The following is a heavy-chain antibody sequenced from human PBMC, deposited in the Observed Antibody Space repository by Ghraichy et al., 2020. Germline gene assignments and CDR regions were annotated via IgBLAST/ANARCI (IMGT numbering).Heavy chain of an antibody. J-gene: IGHJ1*01. CDR3: ATGPVGATEYFQH. CDR2: FDPEDGET. D-gene: IGHD1-26*01. V-gene: IGHV1-24*01. Sequence: ALTDVSMHWVRQAPGKGLEWMGGFDPEDGETIYAQKFQGRVTMTEDTSTDTAYMELSSLRSEDTAVYYCATGPVGATEYFQHWGQGTLVTVSS. CDR1: ALTDVS.